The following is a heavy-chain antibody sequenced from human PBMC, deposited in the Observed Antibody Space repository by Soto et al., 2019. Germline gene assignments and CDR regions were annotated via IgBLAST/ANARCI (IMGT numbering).Heavy chain of an antibody. D-gene: IGHD3-22*01. CDR2: IRSKAYGGTT. CDR1: GFTFGDHA. J-gene: IGHJ4*02. Sequence: PGGSLRLSCTASGFTFGDHAMSWFRQAPGKGLEWVGFIRSKAYGGTTEYAASVKGRFTISRDDSKSIAYLQMNSLKTEDTAVYYCTRERYYDSSGYYWWGQGXLVTVYS. CDR3: TRERYYDSSGYYW. V-gene: IGHV3-49*03.